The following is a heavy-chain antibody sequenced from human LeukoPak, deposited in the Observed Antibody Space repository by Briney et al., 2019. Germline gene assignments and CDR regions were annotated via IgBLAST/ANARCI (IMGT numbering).Heavy chain of an antibody. J-gene: IGHJ4*02. D-gene: IGHD3-10*01. CDR1: GFTFNTYA. CDR2: ISYDGSNK. Sequence: GPLRLSCAASGFTFNTYAIHWVRQAPGKGLEWVAVISYDGSNKYYADSVKGRFTISRDNSKNTLYLQMNSLRAEDTAVYYCAKGGSYYGSGSYYNPNFDYWGQGTLVTVSS. V-gene: IGHV3-30*04. CDR3: AKGGSYYGSGSYYNPNFDY.